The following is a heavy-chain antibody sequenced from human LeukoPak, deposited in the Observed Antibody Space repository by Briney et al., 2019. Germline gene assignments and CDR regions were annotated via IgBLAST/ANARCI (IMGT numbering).Heavy chain of an antibody. Sequence: GGSLRLSCAASGFTVSSNYMSWVRQAPGKGLEWVSVIYSAGSTYYADSVRGRFTISRDNSKNTLYLQMNSLRAEDTAVYYCAKDHSPLYYYYGMDVWGQGTTVTVSS. CDR3: AKDHSPLYYYYGMDV. CDR1: GFTVSSNY. V-gene: IGHV3-53*01. CDR2: IYSAGST. J-gene: IGHJ6*02.